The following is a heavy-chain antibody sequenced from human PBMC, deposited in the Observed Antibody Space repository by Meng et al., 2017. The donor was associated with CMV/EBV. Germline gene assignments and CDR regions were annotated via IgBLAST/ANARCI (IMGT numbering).Heavy chain of an antibody. CDR1: GGTFSSYT. D-gene: IGHD3-22*01. J-gene: IGHJ4*02. CDR3: ARVIGSGYYHDY. CDR2: IIPILGIA. V-gene: IGHV1-69*02. Sequence: SVKVSCKASGGTFSSYTISWVRQAPGQGLEWMGRIIPILGIANYAQKFQGRVTITADKSTSTAYMELSGLRPEDTAVYYCARVIGSGYYHDYWGQGTLVTVSS.